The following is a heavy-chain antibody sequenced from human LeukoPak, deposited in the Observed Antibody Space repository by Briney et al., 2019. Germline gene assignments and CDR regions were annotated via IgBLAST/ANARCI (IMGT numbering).Heavy chain of an antibody. Sequence: SETLSLTCTVSGGSISTYYWSWIRQPPGKGLGWIGYIYYSGSTNYNPPLKSRVTISVDTSKNQFSLKLSSVTAADTAVYYCARGFSRHGEPLGYWGQGTLVTVSS. D-gene: IGHD3-10*01. CDR2: IYYSGST. V-gene: IGHV4-59*01. CDR1: GGSISTYY. J-gene: IGHJ4*02. CDR3: ARGFSRHGEPLGY.